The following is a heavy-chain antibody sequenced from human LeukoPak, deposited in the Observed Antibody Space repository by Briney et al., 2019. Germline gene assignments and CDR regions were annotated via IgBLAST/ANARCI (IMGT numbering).Heavy chain of an antibody. J-gene: IGHJ4*02. CDR2: ISSSSSYI. D-gene: IGHD3-22*01. Sequence: GGSLRLSCAASGFTFSSYSMNWVRQAPGKGLEWVSSISSSSSYIYYADSVKGRFTISRDNAKNSLYLQMNSLRAEDTAAYYCARHKSSLRNYYDSSGYDYWGQGTLVTVSS. V-gene: IGHV3-21*01. CDR3: ARHKSSLRNYYDSSGYDY. CDR1: GFTFSSYS.